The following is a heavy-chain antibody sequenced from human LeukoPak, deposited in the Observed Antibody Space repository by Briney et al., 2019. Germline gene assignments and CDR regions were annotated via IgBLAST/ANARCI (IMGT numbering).Heavy chain of an antibody. CDR3: GRAGRYCSGGSCYGENWFDP. V-gene: IGHV4-59*01. Sequence: SETLSLTCTVSGGSINSYYWNWIRQPPGKGLEWLGYIHSSGNTRYNPSLRSRVTMSVDTSKNQFSLKLDSVPAADTAVYYCGRAGRYCSGGSCYGENWFDPWGQGTLVTVSS. D-gene: IGHD2-15*01. CDR2: IHSSGNT. J-gene: IGHJ5*02. CDR1: GGSINSYY.